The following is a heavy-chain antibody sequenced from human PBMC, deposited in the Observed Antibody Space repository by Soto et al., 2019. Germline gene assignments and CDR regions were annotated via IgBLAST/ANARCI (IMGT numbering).Heavy chain of an antibody. Sequence: QVQLVESGGGVVQPGRSLRLSCAASGFTFSSYAMHWVRQAPGKGLEWVAVISYDGSNKYYADSVKGRFTISRDNSKNPLYLQMNSLSAEDTAVYYCARGLDYYDSSGAEGRAIRYWGQGTLVTVSS. V-gene: IGHV3-30-3*01. CDR3: ARGLDYYDSSGAEGRAIRY. J-gene: IGHJ4*02. CDR2: ISYDGSNK. D-gene: IGHD3-22*01. CDR1: GFTFSSYA.